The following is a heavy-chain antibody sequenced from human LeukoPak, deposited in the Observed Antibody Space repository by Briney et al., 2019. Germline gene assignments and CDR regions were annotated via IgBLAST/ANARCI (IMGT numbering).Heavy chain of an antibody. CDR1: GGSFSGYY. CDR2: INHSGST. J-gene: IGHJ4*02. CDR3: ARDDPKENFDY. V-gene: IGHV4-34*01. Sequence: SETLSLTCAVYGGSFSGYYWSWIRQPPGKGLEWIGEINHSGSTNYNPSLKSRVTISVDTSKNHFSLKLSSVTAADTAVYYCARDDPKENFDYWGQGTLVTVSS.